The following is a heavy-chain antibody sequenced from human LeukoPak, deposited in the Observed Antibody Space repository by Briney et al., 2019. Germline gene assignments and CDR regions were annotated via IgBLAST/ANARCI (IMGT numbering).Heavy chain of an antibody. CDR3: ARAVSSWPHERFDY. J-gene: IGHJ4*02. CDR2: ISAYNGNT. D-gene: IGHD6-13*01. V-gene: IGHV1-18*01. CDR1: GYTFTSYG. Sequence: ASVKVSCKASGYTFTSYGISWVRQAPGQGLEWMGWISAYNGNTNYAQKLQGRVTMTTDTSTSTAYMELRSLRSDDTAVYYCARAVSSWPHERFDYWGQGTLVTVSS.